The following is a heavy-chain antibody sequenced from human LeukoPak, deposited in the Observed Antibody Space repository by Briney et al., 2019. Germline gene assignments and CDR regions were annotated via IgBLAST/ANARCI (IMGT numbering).Heavy chain of an antibody. J-gene: IGHJ3*01. CDR1: GFTFSGFW. Sequence: GGSLRLSCAVSGFTFSGFWMSWFRQAPGKGLEWVASINSDGSEGYYADVVKGRFTISRDNAKNSPYLQINSLRAEDTAVYYCARSSYSSSSSVWGQGTMVTVSS. CDR2: INSDGSEG. D-gene: IGHD6-6*01. V-gene: IGHV3-7*03. CDR3: ARSSYSSSSSV.